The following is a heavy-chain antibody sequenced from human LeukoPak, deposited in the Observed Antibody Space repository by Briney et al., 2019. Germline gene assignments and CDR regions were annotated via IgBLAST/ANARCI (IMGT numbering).Heavy chain of an antibody. CDR2: IYSGGST. J-gene: IGHJ4*02. V-gene: IGHV3-66*02. Sequence: GGSLRLSCAASGFTVSSNYMSWVRQAPGKGLEWVSVIYSGGSTYYADSVKGRFTISRDNSKNTLYLQMNSLRAEDTAVYYCARDRYSSSSNFDYWGQGTLVTVS. CDR3: ARDRYSSSSNFDY. D-gene: IGHD6-13*01. CDR1: GFTVSSNY.